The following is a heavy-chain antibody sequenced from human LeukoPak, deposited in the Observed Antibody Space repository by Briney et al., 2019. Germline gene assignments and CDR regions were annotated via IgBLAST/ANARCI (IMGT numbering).Heavy chain of an antibody. V-gene: IGHV3-66*02. J-gene: IGHJ4*02. CDR2: IYSGGST. CDR3: ARDHHDYYDSSGYFDY. CDR1: GFTVSSNY. Sequence: PGGSLRLSCAASGFTVSSNYMSWVRQAPGKGLEWVSVIYSGGSTYYADSVKGRFTISRDNSKNTLYLQMNSLRAEDTAVYYCARDHHDYYDSSGYFDYWGQGTLVTVSP. D-gene: IGHD3-22*01.